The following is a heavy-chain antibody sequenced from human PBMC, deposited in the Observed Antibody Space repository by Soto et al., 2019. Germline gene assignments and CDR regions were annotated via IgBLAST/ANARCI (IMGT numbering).Heavy chain of an antibody. V-gene: IGHV1-8*02. CDR3: GRGPSPRAPAGGTPYYYAMDV. CDR1: GYDFTAYD. CDR2: MNPINGAT. D-gene: IGHD6-13*01. J-gene: IGHJ6*02. Sequence: ASVKVSCKASGYDFTAYDINWVRQASGQGLEWMGWMNPINGATGSARRFQGRGSMTRNTATGTAYLELTSLRSDDSAVYYCGRGPSPRAPAGGTPYYYAMDVWGQGTTVPVSS.